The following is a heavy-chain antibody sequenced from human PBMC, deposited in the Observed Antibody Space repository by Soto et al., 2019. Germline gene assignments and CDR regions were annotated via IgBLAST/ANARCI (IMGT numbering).Heavy chain of an antibody. CDR1: GYTFTNYG. D-gene: IGHD6-13*01. CDR2: ISCYNGDT. V-gene: IGHV1-18*01. CDR3: ARGGSTWSAEYYQH. J-gene: IGHJ1*01. Sequence: QVHLVQSGAEVKKPGASVKVSCKTSGYTFTNYGISWVRQAPGQGPQWMGWISCYNGDTKYAQTLQGRVTMTTDTSTSTAYVELRSLRSDDTAVYYCARGGSTWSAEYYQHCGQGTVVIVS.